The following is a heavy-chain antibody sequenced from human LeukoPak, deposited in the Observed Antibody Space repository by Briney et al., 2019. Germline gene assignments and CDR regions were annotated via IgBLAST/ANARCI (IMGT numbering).Heavy chain of an antibody. Sequence: SETLSLTCAVSDGSISSNSYYWGWIRQPPGKGLEWIGSIYYSGSTYYNPSLKSRVTISVDTSKNQFSLKLSSVTAADTAVYYCARGEDDILTGYYPNWGQGTLVTVSS. J-gene: IGHJ4*02. CDR2: IYYSGST. V-gene: IGHV4-39*01. CDR1: DGSISSNSYY. D-gene: IGHD3-9*01. CDR3: ARGEDDILTGYYPN.